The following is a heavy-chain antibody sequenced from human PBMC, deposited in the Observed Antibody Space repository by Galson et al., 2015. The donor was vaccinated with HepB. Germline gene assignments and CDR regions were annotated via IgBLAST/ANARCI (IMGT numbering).Heavy chain of an antibody. CDR2: IIPILGIA. D-gene: IGHD2-21*02. CDR3: ARERAVVTDFDAFDI. CDR1: GGTFSSYA. V-gene: IGHV1-69*04. Sequence: SVKVSCKASGGTFSSYAISWVRQAPGQGLEWMGRIIPILGIANYAQKFQGRVTITADKSTSTAYMELSSLRSEDTAVYYCARERAVVTDFDAFDIWGQGTMVTASS. J-gene: IGHJ3*02.